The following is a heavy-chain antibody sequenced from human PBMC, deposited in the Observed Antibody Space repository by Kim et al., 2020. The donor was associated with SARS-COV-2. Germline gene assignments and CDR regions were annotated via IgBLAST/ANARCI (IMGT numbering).Heavy chain of an antibody. D-gene: IGHD3-10*01. Sequence: YAESVKGRITISRDNSKNTLYLQMNSLRAEDTAVYYCARTLVLSGYYGMDVWGQGTTVTVSS. J-gene: IGHJ6*02. CDR3: ARTLVLSGYYGMDV. V-gene: IGHV3-33*01.